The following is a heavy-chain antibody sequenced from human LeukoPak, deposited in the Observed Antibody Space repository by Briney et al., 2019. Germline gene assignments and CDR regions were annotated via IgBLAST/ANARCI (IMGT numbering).Heavy chain of an antibody. V-gene: IGHV3-30*03. CDR2: ISYDGSNK. J-gene: IGHJ5*02. Sequence: GRSLRLSCAASGFTFSSYGMHWVRQAPGKGLEWVAVISYDGSNKYYADSVKGRFTISRDNSKNTLYLQMNSLRAEDTAVYYCARDRSYGDYDKWFDPWGQGTLVTVSS. CDR3: ARDRSYGDYDKWFDP. D-gene: IGHD4-17*01. CDR1: GFTFSSYG.